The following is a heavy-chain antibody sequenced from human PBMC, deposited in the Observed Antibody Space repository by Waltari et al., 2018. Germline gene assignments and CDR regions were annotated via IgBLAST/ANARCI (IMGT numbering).Heavy chain of an antibody. V-gene: IGHV3-53*01. CDR1: GFAVSDNY. Sequence: EVQVVESGGGLIQPGGSLRLSCAASGFAVSDNYMSWVRQAPGKGLEWVAVIYSGVSAYYADAVKGRFTISRDSSENTFYLQMSSLGVEDTAVYYCARGPPISAKWELCWFDYWGQGTLVTVSS. CDR2: IYSGVSA. D-gene: IGHD3-16*01. J-gene: IGHJ4*02. CDR3: ARGPPISAKWELCWFDY.